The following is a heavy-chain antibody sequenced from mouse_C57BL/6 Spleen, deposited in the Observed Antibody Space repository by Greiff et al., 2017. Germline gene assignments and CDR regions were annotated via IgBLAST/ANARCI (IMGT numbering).Heavy chain of an antibody. CDR2: FHPYNDDT. CDR1: GYTFTTYP. CDR3: ARRGYDYDPYFDY. V-gene: IGHV1-47*01. Sequence: VHLVESGAELVKPGASVKMSCKASGYTFTTYPIEWMKQNHGKSLEWIGNFHPYNDDTKYNEKFKGKATLTVEQSSSTVYLELSRLTSDDSAVYYCARRGYDYDPYFDYWGQGTTLTVSS. J-gene: IGHJ2*01. D-gene: IGHD2-4*01.